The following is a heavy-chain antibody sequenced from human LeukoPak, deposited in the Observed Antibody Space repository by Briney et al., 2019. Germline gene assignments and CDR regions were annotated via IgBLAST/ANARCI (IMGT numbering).Heavy chain of an antibody. Sequence: SQTLSLTCTVSGGSISSGGYYWSWIRQPPGKGLEWIGSIYYSGSTYYNPSLKSRVTISVDTSKNQFSLKLSSVTAADTAVYYCARYATDDAFHIWGQGTMVTVSS. CDR1: GGSISSGGYY. V-gene: IGHV4-39*01. D-gene: IGHD4-17*01. CDR3: ARYATDDAFHI. J-gene: IGHJ3*02. CDR2: IYYSGST.